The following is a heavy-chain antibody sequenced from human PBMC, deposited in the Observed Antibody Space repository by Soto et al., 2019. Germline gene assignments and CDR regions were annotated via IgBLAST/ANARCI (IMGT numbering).Heavy chain of an antibody. CDR1: GINFRTYA. Sequence: DVQLLESGGGLVQPGGSLRLSCAASGINFRTYAMTWVRQAPGKRLEWVADISASGITYYAESVEGRFTISRDMSNNTVFLQMNSLIVEDTAIYYCTKMGTSSWYMDYFDYWGRGSMVTVSS. J-gene: IGHJ4*02. D-gene: IGHD6-13*01. CDR3: TKMGTSSWYMDYFDY. V-gene: IGHV3-23*01. CDR2: ISASGIT.